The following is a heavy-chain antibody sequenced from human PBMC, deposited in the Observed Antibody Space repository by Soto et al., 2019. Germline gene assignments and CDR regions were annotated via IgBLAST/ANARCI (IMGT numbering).Heavy chain of an antibody. J-gene: IGHJ5*02. Sequence: GGSLRLSCAASGFIFSTYSMNWVRQGPGKGLEWVSYISSSSSTIYYAGSVKGRFTISRDNAKNSLYLQMNSLRDEDTAVYYCAREGSPPWGGWSYNWFDPWGQGTLVTVSS. D-gene: IGHD6-19*01. CDR2: ISSSSSTI. CDR1: GFIFSTYS. V-gene: IGHV3-48*02. CDR3: AREGSPPWGGWSYNWFDP.